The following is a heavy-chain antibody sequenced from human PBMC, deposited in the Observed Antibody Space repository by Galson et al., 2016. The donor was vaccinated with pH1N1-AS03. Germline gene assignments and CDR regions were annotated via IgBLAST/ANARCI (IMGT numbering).Heavy chain of an antibody. CDR3: VTGGNNFGHEY. J-gene: IGHJ4*01. Sequence: SLRLSCAGSGFTFNNTWMGWVRQAPGEGLEWVGRNKSKTDGGTTEYAAPVKGRFTISRDDSRDTLHLQMNSLKTEDSALYYCVTGGNNFGHEYWGQGTLVTVSS. D-gene: IGHD5-18*01. V-gene: IGHV3-15*01. CDR2: NKSKTDGGTT. CDR1: GFTFNNTW.